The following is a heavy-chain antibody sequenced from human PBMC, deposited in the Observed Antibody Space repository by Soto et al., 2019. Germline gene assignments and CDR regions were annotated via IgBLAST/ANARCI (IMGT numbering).Heavy chain of an antibody. V-gene: IGHV1-2*04. Sequence: ALLNRSWKGAGYGKSGYHGGRLRQCPGQGLEWMGWINPNSGGTNYAQKFQGWVTMTRDTSISTAYMELSRLRSDDTAVYYCARGRVLRFLEWSYYYYYYGMDVWGQGTSVTVYS. J-gene: IGHJ6*02. CDR2: INPNSGGT. D-gene: IGHD3-3*01. CDR3: ARGRVLRFLEWSYYYYYYGMDV. CDR1: GYGKSGYH.